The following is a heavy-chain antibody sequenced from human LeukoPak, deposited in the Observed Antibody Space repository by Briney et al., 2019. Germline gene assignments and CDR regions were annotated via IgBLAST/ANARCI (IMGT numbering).Heavy chain of an antibody. J-gene: IGHJ6*03. CDR2: INHSGST. CDR1: GGSFSGYY. Sequence: SETLSLTCAVYGGSFSGYYWSWIRQPPGKGLEWIGEINHSGSTNYNPSLKSRVTISVDTSKNQFSLKLSSVTAADTAVYYCARGTPAKAARPNYYYYYYMDVWGKGTTVTVS. CDR3: ARGTPAKAARPNYYYYYYMDV. D-gene: IGHD6-6*01. V-gene: IGHV4-34*01.